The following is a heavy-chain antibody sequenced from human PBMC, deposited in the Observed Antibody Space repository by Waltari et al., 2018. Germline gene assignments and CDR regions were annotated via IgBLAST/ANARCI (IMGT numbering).Heavy chain of an antibody. V-gene: IGHV4-34*02. CDR3: ARGKVHCLAGTCFPDAFDI. D-gene: IGHD2-15*01. J-gene: IGHJ3*02. CDR1: GGSFNGYY. CDR2: ITHGGVT. Sequence: QVQLQQWGAGLLKPSATLSLSCAVSGGSFNGYYWRWLPQSPGQGLEWIVKITHGGVTTYNPSLTIRVTISADTSKFQFSLRLTSISAADTAVYYCARGKVHCLAGTCFPDAFDIWGQGAMVTVSS.